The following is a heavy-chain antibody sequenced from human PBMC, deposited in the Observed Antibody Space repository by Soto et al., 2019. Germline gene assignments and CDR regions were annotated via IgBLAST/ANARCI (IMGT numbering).Heavy chain of an antibody. J-gene: IGHJ6*02. D-gene: IGHD1-26*01. Sequence: EVQLMESGGGLVQPGGSLRLSCAASGFTFKNYWMTWVRQAPGKGLEWVANIKQDGSETHNVDSVKGRFTISRDNAKNSLYLQMNSLRAEDTAVYYCARNHYSIGAYGMDVWGQGTTVTVSS. CDR1: GFTFKNYW. CDR2: IKQDGSET. CDR3: ARNHYSIGAYGMDV. V-gene: IGHV3-7*01.